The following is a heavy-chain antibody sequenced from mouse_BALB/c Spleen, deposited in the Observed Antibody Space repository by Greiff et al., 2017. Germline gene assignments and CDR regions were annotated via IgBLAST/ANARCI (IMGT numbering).Heavy chain of an antibody. CDR1: GFTFSSFG. CDR3: ARSGYGKAYWYFDV. Sequence: EVHLVESGGGLVQPGGSRKLSCAASGFTFSSFGMHWVRQAPEKGLEWVAYISSGSSTIYYADTVKGRFTISRDNPKNTLFLQMTSLRSEDTAMYYCARSGYGKAYWYFDVWGAGTTVTVSS. D-gene: IGHD2-1*01. V-gene: IGHV5-17*02. J-gene: IGHJ1*01. CDR2: ISSGSSTI.